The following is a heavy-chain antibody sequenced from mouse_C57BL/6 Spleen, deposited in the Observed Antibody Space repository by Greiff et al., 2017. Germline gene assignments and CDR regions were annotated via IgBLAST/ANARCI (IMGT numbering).Heavy chain of an antibody. V-gene: IGHV1-80*01. CDR3: ARDAYFEV. CDR1: GYAFSSYW. CDR2: IYPGDGDT. J-gene: IGHJ1*03. Sequence: QVQLQQPGAELVKPGASVKISCKASGYAFSSYWMHWVKQRPGQGLEWIGQIYPGDGDTNYNGKFKGKATLTADKSSSTAYMQLSSLTSEDSAVXFCARDAYFEVWGTGTTVTVSS.